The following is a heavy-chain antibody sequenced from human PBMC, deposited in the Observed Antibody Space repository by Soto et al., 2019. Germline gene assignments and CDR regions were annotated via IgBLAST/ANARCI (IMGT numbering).Heavy chain of an antibody. D-gene: IGHD2-21*02. CDR2: IRSKANSYAT. CDR3: TIVTAAPS. CDR1: GFTFSGSA. J-gene: IGHJ4*03. Sequence: GGSLRLSCAASGFTFSGSAMHWVRQASGKGLEWVGRIRSKANSYATAYAASVKGRFTISRDDSKNTAYLQMNSLKTEDTAVDYSTIVTAAPSWGQGTLVTVSS. V-gene: IGHV3-73*01.